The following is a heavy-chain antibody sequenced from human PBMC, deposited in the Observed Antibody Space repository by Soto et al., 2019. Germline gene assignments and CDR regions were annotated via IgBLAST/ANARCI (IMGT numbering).Heavy chain of an antibody. Sequence: ASVKVSCKAPGYTFTSYAMHWVRQAPGQRLEWMGWINAGNGNTKYSQKFQGRVTITRDTSASTAYMELSSLRSEDTAVYYCASHPGSAITSFGVVTRIPHAIDYWAQGTLVTVSS. D-gene: IGHD3-3*01. J-gene: IGHJ4*02. CDR2: INAGNGNT. V-gene: IGHV1-3*01. CDR1: GYTFTSYA. CDR3: ASHPGSAITSFGVVTRIPHAIDY.